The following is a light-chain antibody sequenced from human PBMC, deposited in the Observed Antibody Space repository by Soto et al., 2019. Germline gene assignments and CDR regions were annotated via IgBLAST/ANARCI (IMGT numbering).Light chain of an antibody. CDR2: DVS. Sequence: QSVLPQPRSVSGSPGQSVTISCTGTSSDVGGYNYVSWYQQHPGKAPKLMIYDVSKRPSGVPDRFSGSKSGNTASLTISGLQAEDEADYYCCSYADSYPFVFGTGTKVTVL. CDR3: CSYADSYPFV. CDR1: SSDVGGYNY. V-gene: IGLV2-11*01. J-gene: IGLJ1*01.